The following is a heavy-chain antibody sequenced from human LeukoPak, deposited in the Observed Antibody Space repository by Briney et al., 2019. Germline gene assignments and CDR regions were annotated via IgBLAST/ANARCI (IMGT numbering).Heavy chain of an antibody. V-gene: IGHV3-64*01. D-gene: IGHD6-13*01. CDR1: GFTFSSYA. J-gene: IGHJ2*01. CDR2: ISSNGGST. Sequence: QSGGSLRLSCAASGFTFSSYAMHWVRQAPGKGLEYVSAISSNGGSTYYANSVKGRFTISRDNSKNTLYLQMGSLRAEDMAVYYCARVPEIAALDWYFDLWGRGTLVTVSS. CDR3: ARVPEIAALDWYFDL.